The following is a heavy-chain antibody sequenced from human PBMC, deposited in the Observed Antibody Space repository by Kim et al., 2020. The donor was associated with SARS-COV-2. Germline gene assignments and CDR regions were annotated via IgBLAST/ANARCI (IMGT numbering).Heavy chain of an antibody. D-gene: IGHD3-16*01. J-gene: IGHJ4*02. CDR2: IYSGGST. Sequence: GGSLRLSCAASGFTVSNNYMRWVRQAPGKGLEWVSLIYSGGSTYYADSVKGRFTISRDNSNNMLYLQMNSLRAEDTAVYYCARGGGAAAGSWGQGTLVTVSS. V-gene: IGHV3-66*01. CDR3: ARGGGAAAGS. CDR1: GFTVSNNY.